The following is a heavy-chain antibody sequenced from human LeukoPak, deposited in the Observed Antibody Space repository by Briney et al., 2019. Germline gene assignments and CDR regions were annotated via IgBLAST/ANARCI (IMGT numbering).Heavy chain of an antibody. CDR2: IYYSGTT. J-gene: IGHJ4*02. CDR1: GGSISSDY. CDR3: ARYSSGLFAY. D-gene: IGHD3-22*01. Sequence: PSETLSLTCTVSGGSISSDYWSWIRQPPGKGLEWIGYIYYSGTTNYNPSLKSRVTISVDTSKNQFSLRLSSVTTADTAVYYCARYSSGLFAYWGQGTLVTVSS. V-gene: IGHV4-59*01.